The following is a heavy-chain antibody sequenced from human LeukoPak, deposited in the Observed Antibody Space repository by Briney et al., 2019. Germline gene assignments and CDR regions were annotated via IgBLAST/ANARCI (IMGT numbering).Heavy chain of an antibody. J-gene: IGHJ4*02. CDR2: INPNRGGT. CDR3: GRGPEGGYCYSFDY. CDR1: GYTFTGYY. D-gene: IGHD3-22*01. Sequence: ASVKVSCKASGYTFTGYYMHWVRQAPGQGLEWMGWINPNRGGTNYAQKFQGRVTMNRDTSISTAYMELSTLRTDDTAVYYWGRGPEGGYCYSFDYWGQGTLVTVSS. V-gene: IGHV1-2*02.